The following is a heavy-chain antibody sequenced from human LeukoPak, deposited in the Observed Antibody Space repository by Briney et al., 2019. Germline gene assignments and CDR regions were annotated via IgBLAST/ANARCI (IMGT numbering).Heavy chain of an antibody. CDR1: GGSISSDY. D-gene: IGHD4-11*01. CDR3: ARGFYSPAY. Sequence: SETLSLTCTVPGGSISSDYWSWIRQPPGKGLEWVGYIYYSGRTFYNPSLKSRVTMSVDTSKNQFSLKLSSVTPADTAIYYCARGFYSPAYWGQGTLVTVSS. J-gene: IGHJ4*02. V-gene: IGHV4-59*01. CDR2: IYYSGRT.